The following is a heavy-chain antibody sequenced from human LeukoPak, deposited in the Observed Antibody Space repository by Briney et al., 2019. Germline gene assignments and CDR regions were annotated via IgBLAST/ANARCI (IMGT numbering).Heavy chain of an antibody. J-gene: IGHJ6*02. Sequence: GRSLRLSCAASGFTFSSYGMHWVRQAPGKGLEWVAVISYDGSIKYYADSVKGRFTISRDNSKNTLYLQMNSLRAEDTAVYYCAKVEYGDYNYYYYGMDVWGQGTTVTVSS. CDR1: GFTFSSYG. V-gene: IGHV3-30*18. CDR2: ISYDGSIK. CDR3: AKVEYGDYNYYYYGMDV. D-gene: IGHD4-17*01.